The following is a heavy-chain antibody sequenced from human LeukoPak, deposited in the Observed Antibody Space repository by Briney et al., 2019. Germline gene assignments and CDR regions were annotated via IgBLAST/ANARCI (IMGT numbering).Heavy chain of an antibody. CDR1: GGSISSGDYY. J-gene: IGHJ4*02. D-gene: IGHD3-9*01. CDR3: ARAHYDILTAKPYYFDY. CDR2: IYYSGST. V-gene: IGHV4-30-4*08. Sequence: SETLSLTCTVSGGSISSGDYYWSWIRQPPGKGLEWIGYIYYSGSTYYNPSLKSRVTISVDTSKNQFSLKLSSVTAADTAVYCCARAHYDILTAKPYYFDYWGQGTLVTVSS.